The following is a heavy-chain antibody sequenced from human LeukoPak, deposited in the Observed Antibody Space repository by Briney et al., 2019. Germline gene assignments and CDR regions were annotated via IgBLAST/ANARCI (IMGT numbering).Heavy chain of an antibody. Sequence: PSETLSLTCTVSGGSVNGYYWNWIRQPPGKGLEWIGYVYSSGSTNYNPSLKSRVTISVDTSKNQFSLKLSSVTAADTAVYYCARYSYGGYHFDYWGQGTQVTVSS. CDR1: GGSVNGYY. D-gene: IGHD5-18*01. CDR2: VYSSGST. V-gene: IGHV4-59*02. CDR3: ARYSYGGYHFDY. J-gene: IGHJ4*02.